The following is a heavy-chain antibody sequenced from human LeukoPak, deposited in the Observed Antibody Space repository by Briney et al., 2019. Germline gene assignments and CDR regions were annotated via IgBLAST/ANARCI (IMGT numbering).Heavy chain of an antibody. Sequence: ASVKVSCKASGYTFTDYYIHWVRQAPGQGLEWMGWINPNSGVTDYGQKFQGRVTMTRDTSISTVYMELSRLTSDDTAVYYCARGRSTREASPPSAYWGQGTLVTVSS. J-gene: IGHJ4*02. CDR2: INPNSGVT. CDR1: GYTFTDYY. D-gene: IGHD2-2*01. V-gene: IGHV1-2*02. CDR3: ARGRSTREASPPSAY.